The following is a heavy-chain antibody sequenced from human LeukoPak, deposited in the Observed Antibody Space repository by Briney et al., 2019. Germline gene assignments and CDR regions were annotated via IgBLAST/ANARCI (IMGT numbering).Heavy chain of an antibody. J-gene: IGHJ4*02. V-gene: IGHV1-8*03. CDR2: VNSKSGNT. CDR3: ARDLESAAQAAAGKLVDY. D-gene: IGHD6-13*01. Sequence: ASVKVSRKASGYTFTNYDINWVRQAPGQGLEWMGWVNSKSGNTGYKQKFQARVTITRDTSMTTAYMELSSLTSDDTAVYYCARDLESAAQAAAGKLVDYWGQGTLVTVSS. CDR1: GYTFTNYD.